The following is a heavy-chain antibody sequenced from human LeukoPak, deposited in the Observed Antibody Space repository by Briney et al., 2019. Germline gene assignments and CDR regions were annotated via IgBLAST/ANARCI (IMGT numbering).Heavy chain of an antibody. J-gene: IGHJ4*02. Sequence: SGTLSLTRSVYPASLSDTTHFGGWIRHPPGKGLEWGGSVLYRGTTYNNPPLRTPAPITVNTDKNQFSLTLTSVTAADDAVDYCARAKSVGLPTEPFHYWGQGFLIAVSS. CDR2: VLYRGTT. CDR3: ARAKSVGLPTEPFHY. V-gene: IGHV4-39*01. CDR1: PASLSDTTHF. D-gene: IGHD1-26*01.